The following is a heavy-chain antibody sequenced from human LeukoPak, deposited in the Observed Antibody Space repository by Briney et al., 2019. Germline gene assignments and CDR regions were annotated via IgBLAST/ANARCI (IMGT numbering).Heavy chain of an antibody. CDR3: ARRRSGWYLVDY. CDR2: IYYSGST. CDR1: GGSISSSSYY. J-gene: IGHJ4*02. D-gene: IGHD6-19*01. V-gene: IGHV4-39*01. Sequence: SETLSLTCTVSGGSISSSSYYRGWIRQPPGKGLEWIGSIYYSGSTYYNPSLKSRVTISVDTSKNQFSLKLSSVTAADTAVYYCARRRSGWYLVDYWGQGTLVTVSS.